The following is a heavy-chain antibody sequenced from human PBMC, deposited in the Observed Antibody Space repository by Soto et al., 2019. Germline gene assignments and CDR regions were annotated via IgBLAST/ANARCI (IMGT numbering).Heavy chain of an antibody. Sequence: GGSLRLSCAASGFTFSSYAMHWVRQAPGKGLEWVAVISYDGSNKYYADSVKGRFTISRDNSKNTLYLQMNSLRAEDTAVYYCARGASPRRSTTRTLGYCSGGSCYSIDYWGQGTLVTVSS. CDR2: ISYDGSNK. J-gene: IGHJ4*02. CDR1: GFTFSSYA. V-gene: IGHV3-30-3*01. D-gene: IGHD2-15*01. CDR3: ARGASPRRSTTRTLGYCSGGSCYSIDY.